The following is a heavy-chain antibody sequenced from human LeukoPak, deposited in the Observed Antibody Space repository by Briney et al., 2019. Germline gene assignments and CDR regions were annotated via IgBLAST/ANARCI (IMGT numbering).Heavy chain of an antibody. CDR2: VNHRGDT. J-gene: IGHJ4*03. D-gene: IGHD1-1*01. Sequence: PSETLSLTCAVYGGSFSAYYWSWMRQCPGKGLQWIAEVNHRGDTNYNPSVKGRVTISVDTSKNQFSLKVTSLTAADTAVYYCARGPTISETGYFDYWGQGTLVTVSS. CDR3: ARGPTISETGYFDY. CDR1: GGSFSAYY. V-gene: IGHV4-34*01.